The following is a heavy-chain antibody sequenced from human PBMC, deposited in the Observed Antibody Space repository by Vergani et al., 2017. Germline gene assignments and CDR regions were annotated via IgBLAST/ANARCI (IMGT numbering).Heavy chain of an antibody. D-gene: IGHD2-2*01. Sequence: QITLKESGPTLVKPTQTLTLTCTFSGFSLNTRGVSVAWIRQLPGKALDWLALIYWNDDQQYSPSLNNRVTITKDTSKNQVILTMTNMDYVDTGTYYCVYRKSGCGRTGCFYPFYYYYGMDVWGKGTTVTVSS. CDR1: GFSLNTRGVS. V-gene: IGHV2-5*04. CDR3: VYRKSGCGRTGCFYPFYYYYGMDV. CDR2: IYWNDDQ. J-gene: IGHJ6*04.